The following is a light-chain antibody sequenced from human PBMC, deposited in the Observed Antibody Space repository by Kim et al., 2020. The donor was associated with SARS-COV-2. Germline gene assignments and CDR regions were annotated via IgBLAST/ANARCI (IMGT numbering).Light chain of an antibody. Sequence: DIQITQSPSSLSASVGDRVIITCRASQSISSHLNWYQQKPGKAPKLLIYAASSLQSGVPSRFSGSGSGTDFTLTISTLQPEDFATYYCQQSYSTPPTFGQGTKLEIK. J-gene: IGKJ1*01. CDR3: QQSYSTPPT. V-gene: IGKV1-39*01. CDR1: QSISSH. CDR2: AAS.